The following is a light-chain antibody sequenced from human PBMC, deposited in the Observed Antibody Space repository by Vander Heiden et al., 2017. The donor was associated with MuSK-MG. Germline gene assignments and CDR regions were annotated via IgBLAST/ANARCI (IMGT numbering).Light chain of an antibody. CDR2: DDS. J-gene: IGLJ2*01. V-gene: IGLV3-21*04. Sequence: SYVLTQPPSASVAPGKTASVTCGGSDIGGKTVHWYQQRPGQAPVLVIYDDSDRPSGIPERFSGSNSGNTATLTISRVEAGDEADYFCQVWDVLSDHVIFGGGTKLTVL. CDR1: DIGGKT. CDR3: QVWDVLSDHVI.